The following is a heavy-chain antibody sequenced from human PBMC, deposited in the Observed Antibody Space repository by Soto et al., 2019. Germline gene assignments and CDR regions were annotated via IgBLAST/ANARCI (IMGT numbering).Heavy chain of an antibody. D-gene: IGHD3-3*01. Sequence: QVQLVQSGAEVKKPGASVNVSCKASGYTFTSYYMHWVRQAPGQGLEWMGIINPSGGSTSYAQKFQGSATMTRDTSTSTVYMELSSLRSEDTAVYYCARPAGYDFWSGPAANWFDPWGQGTLVTVSS. CDR1: GYTFTSYY. J-gene: IGHJ5*02. CDR3: ARPAGYDFWSGPAANWFDP. CDR2: INPSGGST. V-gene: IGHV1-46*03.